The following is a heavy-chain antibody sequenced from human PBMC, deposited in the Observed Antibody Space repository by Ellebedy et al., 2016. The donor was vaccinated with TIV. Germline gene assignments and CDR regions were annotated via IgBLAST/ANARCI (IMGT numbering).Heavy chain of an antibody. D-gene: IGHD6-13*01. CDR3: ARMKYSSSSYNWFDP. CDR1: GFTFSSYG. Sequence: GESLKISCAASGFTFSSYGMHWVRQAPGKGLEWVAVIWYDGSNKYYADSVKGRFTISRDNSKNTLYLQMNSLRAEDTAVYYCARMKYSSSSYNWFDPWGQGTLVTVSS. CDR2: IWYDGSNK. J-gene: IGHJ5*02. V-gene: IGHV3-33*01.